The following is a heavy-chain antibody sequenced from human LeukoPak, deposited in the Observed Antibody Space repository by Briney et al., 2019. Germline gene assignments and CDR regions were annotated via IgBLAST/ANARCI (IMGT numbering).Heavy chain of an antibody. D-gene: IGHD2-21*02. CDR2: IRYDGSNK. V-gene: IGHV3-30*02. CDR1: GFTFSNYG. Sequence: GGSLRLSCAASGFTFSNYGLHWVRQAPGKGLEWVAFIRYDGSNKYYADSVKGRFTIARDNSKNTLYLQMNSLRGEDTAVYYCAITWGDHRRQALAYWAQGTLVTVSS. CDR3: AITWGDHRRQALAY. J-gene: IGHJ4*02.